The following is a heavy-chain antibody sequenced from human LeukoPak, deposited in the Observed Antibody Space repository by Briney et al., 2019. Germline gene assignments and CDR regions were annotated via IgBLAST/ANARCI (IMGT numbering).Heavy chain of an antibody. D-gene: IGHD6-19*01. V-gene: IGHV1-8*01. CDR2: MNPNSGNT. J-gene: IGHJ4*02. CDR3: ARDRAVAGAYYFDY. CDR1: GYTFTSYD. Sequence: GASVKVSCKASGYTFTSYDINWVRQAPGQGLEWMGWMNPNSGNTDYAQKFQGRVTMTRNTTISTAYMELSSLRSEDTAVYYCARDRAVAGAYYFDYWGQGTLVTVSS.